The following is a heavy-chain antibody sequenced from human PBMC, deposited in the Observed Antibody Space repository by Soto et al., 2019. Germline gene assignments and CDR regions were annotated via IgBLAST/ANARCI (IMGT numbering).Heavy chain of an antibody. CDR3: AAGGGLPRYY. CDR2: IYHSGST. V-gene: IGHV4-30-2*01. Sequence: QLQLQESGSGLVKPSQTLSLTCAVSGGSISSCGYSWSWIRQPPGKGLEWIGYIYHSGSTYYNPYLNSRVTISVDKSKNQFSLKLSSVTAADTAVYSCAAGGGLPRYYWGQGTLVTVSS. J-gene: IGHJ4*02. CDR1: GGSISSCGYS. D-gene: IGHD4-17*01.